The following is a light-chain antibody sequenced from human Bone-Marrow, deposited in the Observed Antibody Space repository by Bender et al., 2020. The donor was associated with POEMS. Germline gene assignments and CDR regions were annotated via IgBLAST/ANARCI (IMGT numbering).Light chain of an antibody. CDR2: EDT. CDR1: ALPRQY. J-gene: IGLJ1*01. Sequence: SYELTQPPSVSVSPGQTARITCSADALPRQYGYWYQQKPGQSPVLLIYEDTERPSGIPERFSGSRSGTTVTLTISGVQAEDEADYYCYSAADFNVVFGTGTKVTVL. CDR3: YSAADFNVV. V-gene: IGLV3-25*03.